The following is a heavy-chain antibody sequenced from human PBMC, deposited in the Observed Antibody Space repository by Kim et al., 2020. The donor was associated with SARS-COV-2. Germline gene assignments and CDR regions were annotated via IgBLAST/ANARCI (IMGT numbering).Heavy chain of an antibody. CDR3: VKPPTGTGYSSSWYPEVWGY. V-gene: IGHV3-64D*06. Sequence: GGSLRLSCSASGFTFSSYAMHWVRQAPGKGLEYVSAISSNGGSTYYADSVKGRFTISRDNSKNTLYLQMSSLRAEDTAVYYCVKPPTGTGYSSSWYPEVWGYWGQGTLVTVSS. J-gene: IGHJ4*02. D-gene: IGHD6-13*01. CDR1: GFTFSSYA. CDR2: ISSNGGST.